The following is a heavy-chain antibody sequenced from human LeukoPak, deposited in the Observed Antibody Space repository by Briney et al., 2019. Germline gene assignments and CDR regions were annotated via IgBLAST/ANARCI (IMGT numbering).Heavy chain of an antibody. CDR3: AKDGTYSSSSRFDY. CDR1: GFTFSTYA. D-gene: IGHD5-12*01. J-gene: IGHJ4*02. V-gene: IGHV3-23*01. Sequence: GGSLRLSCAASGFTFSTYAMSWVRQAPGKGLGWVSGISGSGGKTHYADSVKGRFTISRDNSKNTLYLQMNSLRVEDTAVYYCAKDGTYSSSSRFDYWGQGTLVTVSS. CDR2: ISGSGGKT.